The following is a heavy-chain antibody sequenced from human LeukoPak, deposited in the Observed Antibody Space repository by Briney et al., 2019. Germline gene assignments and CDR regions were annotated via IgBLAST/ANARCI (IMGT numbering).Heavy chain of an antibody. CDR1: GYTLTELS. V-gene: IGHV1-24*01. J-gene: IGHJ3*02. Sequence: ASVKVSCKVSGYTLTELSMHWVRRAPGKGLEWRGGFNPEDGETIYAQKFQGRVTMTEDTSTDTAYMELSSLRSEDTAVYYCAKGDYYDSSGYYYGVHAFDIWGQGTMVTVSS. CDR3: AKGDYYDSSGYYYGVHAFDI. D-gene: IGHD3-22*01. CDR2: FNPEDGET.